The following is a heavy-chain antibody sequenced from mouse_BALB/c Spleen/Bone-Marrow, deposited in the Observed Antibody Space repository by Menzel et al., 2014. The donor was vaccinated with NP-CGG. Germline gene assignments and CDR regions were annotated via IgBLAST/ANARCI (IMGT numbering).Heavy chain of an antibody. CDR1: RDSITNGY. CDR3: ASVTTAVFFDV. J-gene: IGHJ1*01. D-gene: IGHD1-2*01. V-gene: IGHV3-8*02. CDR2: ISYSGNT. Sequence: EVELMESRPTLVQPSQTLSPTCSVTRDSITNGYRNWIRKFPENKHEYMEYISYSGNTYYNPYHNSRIYITRDTFKIQYCLHLNSVTADGAASYFCASVTTAVFFDVWGAATTIKVSS.